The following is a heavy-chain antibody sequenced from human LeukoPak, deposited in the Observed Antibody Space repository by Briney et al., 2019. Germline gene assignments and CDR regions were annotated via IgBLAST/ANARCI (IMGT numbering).Heavy chain of an antibody. J-gene: IGHJ3*02. D-gene: IGHD3-22*01. CDR3: AGGAEYYDSSGYYFIGAFDI. CDR2: IYYSGST. V-gene: IGHV4-39*01. CDR1: GGSISSSSYY. Sequence: PSETLSLTCTVSGGSISSSSYYWGWIHQPPGKGLEWIGSIYYSGSTYYNPSLKSRVTISVDTSKNQFSLKLSSVTAADTAVYYCAGGAEYYDSSGYYFIGAFDIWGQGTMVTVSS.